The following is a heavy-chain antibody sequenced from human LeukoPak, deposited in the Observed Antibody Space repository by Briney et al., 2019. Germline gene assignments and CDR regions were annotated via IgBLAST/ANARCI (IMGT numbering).Heavy chain of an antibody. CDR2: IYYSGST. CDR3: ARGDSSDVNYYYYYYMDV. Sequence: PSETLSLTCTVSGGFISTYYWSWIRQPPGKGLEWIGYIYYSGSTYYNPSLKSRVTISVDTSKNQFSLKLSSVTAADTAVYYCARGDSSDVNYYYYYYMDVWGKGTTVTVSS. J-gene: IGHJ6*03. CDR1: GGFISTYY. D-gene: IGHD3-22*01. V-gene: IGHV4-59*08.